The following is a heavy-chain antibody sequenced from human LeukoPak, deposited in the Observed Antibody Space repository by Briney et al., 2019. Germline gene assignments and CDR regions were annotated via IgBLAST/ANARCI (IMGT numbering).Heavy chain of an antibody. V-gene: IGHV3-7*01. Sequence: GGSLRLSCAASGFSFTDYWMSWVRQAPGKGLEWVANIRQDGSESAYLASVKGRFTVSRDNANNFLYLQMNNLRVEDTAVYYCSRDNAAVPGGDYWGQGVLVTVSS. CDR1: GFSFTDYW. CDR2: IRQDGSES. D-gene: IGHD3-16*01. J-gene: IGHJ4*02. CDR3: SRDNAAVPGGDY.